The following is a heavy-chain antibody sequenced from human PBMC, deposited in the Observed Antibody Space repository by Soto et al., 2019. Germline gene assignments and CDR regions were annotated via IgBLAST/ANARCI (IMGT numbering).Heavy chain of an antibody. CDR1: GYTFTGYY. D-gene: IGHD3-9*01. CDR2: INPNSGGT. CDR3: ARGIPGYDILTGYQYNWFDP. Sequence: ASVKVSCKASGYTFTGYYMHWVRQAPGQGLEWMGWINPNSGGTNYAQKFQGWVTMTRDTSISTAYMELSRLRSDDTAVYYCARGIPGYDILTGYQYNWFDPWGQGTLVTVSS. J-gene: IGHJ5*02. V-gene: IGHV1-2*04.